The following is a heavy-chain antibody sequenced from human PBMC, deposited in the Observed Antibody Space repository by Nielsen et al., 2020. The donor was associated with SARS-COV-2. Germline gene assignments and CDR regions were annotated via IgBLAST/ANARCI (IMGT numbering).Heavy chain of an antibody. CDR1: GFTFSSYS. V-gene: IGHV3-48*02. J-gene: IGHJ6*02. Sequence: GGSLRLSCAASGFTFSSYSMNWVRQAPGKGLEWVSYISSSSSTIYYADSVKGRFTISRDNAKNSLYLQMNSLRDEDTAVYYCARDLPGYADYYYGMDVWGQGTTVTVSS. D-gene: IGHD1-1*01. CDR2: ISSSSSTI. CDR3: ARDLPGYADYYYGMDV.